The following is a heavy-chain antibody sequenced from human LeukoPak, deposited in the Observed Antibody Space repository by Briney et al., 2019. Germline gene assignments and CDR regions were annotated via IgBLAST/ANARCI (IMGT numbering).Heavy chain of an antibody. J-gene: IGHJ1*01. V-gene: IGHV3-30*02. CDR3: AKDPHRQRVTTPGEYFQH. Sequence: GGSLRLSCAASGFTFSSYGMHWVRQAPGKELEWVAFIRYDGSNKYYADSVKGRFTISRDNSKNTLYLQMNSLRAEDTAVYYCAKDPHRQRVTTPGEYFQHWGQGTLVTVSS. CDR2: IRYDGSNK. CDR1: GFTFSSYG. D-gene: IGHD3-10*01.